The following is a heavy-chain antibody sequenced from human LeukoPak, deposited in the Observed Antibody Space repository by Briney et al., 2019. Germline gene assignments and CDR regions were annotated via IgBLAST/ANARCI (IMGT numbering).Heavy chain of an antibody. Sequence: ASVKVSCKTSGYSFTAFYIHWVRQAPGQGREWMGWIHPRRGDTNYAQKFQGRVTMTRDTSISTAYLDLSSLRSDDTAVYYCARDGDYGTGSYYRGCIDSWGQGTPVTVSP. J-gene: IGHJ4*02. D-gene: IGHD3-10*01. V-gene: IGHV1-2*02. CDR2: IHPRRGDT. CDR1: GYSFTAFY. CDR3: ARDGDYGTGSYYRGCIDS.